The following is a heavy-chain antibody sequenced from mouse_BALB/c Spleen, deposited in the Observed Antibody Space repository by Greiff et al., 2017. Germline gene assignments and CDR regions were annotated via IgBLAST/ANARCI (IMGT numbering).Heavy chain of an antibody. J-gene: IGHJ4*01. Sequence: VQLQQSGAELVKPGASVKLSCTASGFNIKDTYMHWVKQRPEQGLEWIGRIDPANGNTKYDPKFQGKATITADTSSNTAYLQLSSLTSEDTAVYYCAKAPLYYDYDDAMDYWGQGTSVTVSS. CDR2: IDPANGNT. D-gene: IGHD2-4*01. CDR3: AKAPLYYDYDDAMDY. CDR1: GFNIKDTY. V-gene: IGHV14-3*02.